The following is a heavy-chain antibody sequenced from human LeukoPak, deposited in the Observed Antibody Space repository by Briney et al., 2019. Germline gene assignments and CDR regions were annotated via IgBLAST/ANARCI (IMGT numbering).Heavy chain of an antibody. V-gene: IGHV4-4*02. CDR3: ARATYYDILTGYPFDY. J-gene: IGHJ4*02. CDR2: IYHSGST. D-gene: IGHD3-9*01. CDR1: GGSISSSNW. Sequence: SETLSLTRAVSGGSISSSNWWSWVRQPPGKGLEWIGQIYHSGSTHYNPSLESRVTISVDKSKNHFSLNLSSVTAADTAVYYCARATYYDILTGYPFDYWGQGTLVTVSS.